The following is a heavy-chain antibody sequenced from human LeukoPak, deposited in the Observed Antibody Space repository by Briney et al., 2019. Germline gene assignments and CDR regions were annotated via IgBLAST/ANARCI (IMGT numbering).Heavy chain of an antibody. CDR2: ISYDGSNK. Sequence: PGGSLRLSCAASGFTFSSYGMLWVRQAPGKGLEWVAVISYDGSNKYYADSVKGRFTISRDNSKNTLYLQMNSLRAEDTAVYYCAKDYYDSSGSLDYWGQGTLVTVSS. CDR3: AKDYYDSSGSLDY. CDR1: GFTFSSYG. V-gene: IGHV3-30*18. J-gene: IGHJ4*02. D-gene: IGHD3-22*01.